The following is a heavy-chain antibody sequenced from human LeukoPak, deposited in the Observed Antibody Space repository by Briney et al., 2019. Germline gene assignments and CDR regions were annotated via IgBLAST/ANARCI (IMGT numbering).Heavy chain of an antibody. CDR3: ASRLGGYINYPVYAFDI. Sequence: GASLKISCKTSGYSFTNYWFGWVRQLPGRGREWMGSYYPGDSDTRYSPSFQGQVTISADKSISTAYLQWSSLKASDTAMYYCASRLGGYINYPVYAFDIWGQGTMVTVSS. J-gene: IGHJ3*02. CDR1: GYSFTNYW. V-gene: IGHV5-51*01. D-gene: IGHD4-11*01. CDR2: YYPGDSDT.